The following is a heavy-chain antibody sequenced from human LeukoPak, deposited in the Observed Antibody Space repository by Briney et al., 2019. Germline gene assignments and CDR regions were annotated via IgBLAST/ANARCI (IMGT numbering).Heavy chain of an antibody. D-gene: IGHD6-6*01. J-gene: IGHJ3*02. V-gene: IGHV3-9*01. CDR2: ISWNSGSI. Sequence: GGSLRLSCAASGFTFDDYAMHWVRQAPGKGLEWDSGISWNSGSIGYADSVKGRFTISRDNAKNSLYLQMNSLRAEDTALYYCAKAQGASYDAFDIWGQGTMVTVSS. CDR3: AKAQGASYDAFDI. CDR1: GFTFDDYA.